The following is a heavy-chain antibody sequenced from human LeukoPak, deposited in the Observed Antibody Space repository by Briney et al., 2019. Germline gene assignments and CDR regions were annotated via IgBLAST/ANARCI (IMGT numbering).Heavy chain of an antibody. D-gene: IGHD2-21*01. CDR3: ARSYGDYLNFDY. CDR2: VYYSGST. Sequence: SETLSLTCTVSGGSISSYDWSWIRQPPGKGLEWIGYVYYSGSTNCNPSLKSRVTISVDTSKNQFSLNLTSVTAADTAMYYCARSYGDYLNFDYWGQGSLVTVSS. J-gene: IGHJ4*02. V-gene: IGHV4-59*01. CDR1: GGSISSYD.